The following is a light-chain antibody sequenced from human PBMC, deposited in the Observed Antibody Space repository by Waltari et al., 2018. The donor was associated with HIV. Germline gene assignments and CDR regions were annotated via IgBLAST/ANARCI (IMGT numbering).Light chain of an antibody. CDR1: SSDVGGYNY. J-gene: IGLJ2*01. CDR2: DVT. Sequence: QSALTQPRSVSGSPGQSVTISCTGTSSDVGGYNYVSWYPQRPRKAPTLMIYDVTKRPSGGPDRFSCSKSGNTASLTISGLQAEDEGHYYCGSYAGTYSFLFGGGTNLTVL. CDR3: GSYAGTYSFL. V-gene: IGLV2-11*02.